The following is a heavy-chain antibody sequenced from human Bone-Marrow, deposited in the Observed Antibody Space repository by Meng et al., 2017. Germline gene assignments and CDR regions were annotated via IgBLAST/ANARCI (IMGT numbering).Heavy chain of an antibody. CDR2: IYHSGST. D-gene: IGHD4-17*01. CDR1: GCSVSSGGYY. J-gene: IGHJ4*02. V-gene: IGHV4-31*03. Sequence: QVQLQESGPGLVKPSHTLSLTFTVSGCSVSSGGYYWSWIRQHPGKGLEWIGYIYHSGSTYYNPSLKSRVTISVDTSKNQFSLKLSSVTAADTAVYYCARDRNDYGSHYFDYWGQGTLVTVSS. CDR3: ARDRNDYGSHYFDY.